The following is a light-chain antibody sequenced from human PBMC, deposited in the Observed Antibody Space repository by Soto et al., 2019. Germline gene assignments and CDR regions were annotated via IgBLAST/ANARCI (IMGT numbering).Light chain of an antibody. CDR3: QQYNGLIT. CDR1: QSISKW. CDR2: KAS. Sequence: DIRMNQGPSTVSDSLGDRVTITFRASQSISKWLAWYQQKPGKAPKLLIYKASNLKSEVPSRFSGSGSGTEFTLTISSLQPDDFATYYCQQYNGLITFGQGTRLEVK. J-gene: IGKJ5*01. V-gene: IGKV1-5*03.